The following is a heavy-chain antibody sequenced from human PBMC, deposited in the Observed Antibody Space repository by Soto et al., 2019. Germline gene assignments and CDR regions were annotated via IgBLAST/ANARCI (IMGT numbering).Heavy chain of an antibody. CDR2: IYYTGKT. CDR1: GDYIHVGGYY. V-gene: IGHV4-30-4*01. D-gene: IGHD2-2*01. CDR3: GRDLTSNANCIDP. J-gene: IGHJ5*02. Sequence: VQLQESGPGLVKPSQTLSLTCSVSGDYIHVGGYYWTWIRQRPGKGLEWMGYIYYTGKTYYNPSLESRLTMSVDRSKNQFSLRLTSVTAADTAVYFCGRDLTSNANCIDPWGQGTLVTVSS.